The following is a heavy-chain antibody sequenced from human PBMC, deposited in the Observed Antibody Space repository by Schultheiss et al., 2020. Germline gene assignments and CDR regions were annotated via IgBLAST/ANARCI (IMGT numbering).Heavy chain of an antibody. CDR1: GYTFTSYG. Sequence: SVKVSCKASGYTFTSYGISWVRQAPGQGLEWMGRIIPILGIANYAQKFQGRVTITADKSTSTAYMELSSLRSEDTAVYYCARGLRNYGGIVVDDSFDSWGQGTLVTVSS. V-gene: IGHV1-69*04. CDR3: ARGLRNYGGIVVDDSFDS. D-gene: IGHD3-22*01. CDR2: IIPILGIA. J-gene: IGHJ4*02.